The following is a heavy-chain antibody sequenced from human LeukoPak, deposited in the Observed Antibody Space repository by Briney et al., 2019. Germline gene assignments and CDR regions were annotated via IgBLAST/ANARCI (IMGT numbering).Heavy chain of an antibody. J-gene: IGHJ4*02. V-gene: IGHV3-74*01. Sequence: GGSLRLSCAASGFTFSNYWMHWVRQAPGKGLVWVSLINTDGSILTYADSVKGRVTISRDNARNTLYLQMNSLRAEDSAIYYCARSMGIAVSRNSNFDYWGQGILVTVSS. D-gene: IGHD6-19*01. CDR1: GFTFSNYW. CDR3: ARSMGIAVSRNSNFDY. CDR2: INTDGSIL.